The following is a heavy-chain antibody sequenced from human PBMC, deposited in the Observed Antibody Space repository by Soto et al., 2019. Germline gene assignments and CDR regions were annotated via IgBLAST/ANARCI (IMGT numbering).Heavy chain of an antibody. J-gene: IGHJ4*02. D-gene: IGHD6-25*01. Sequence: ASEKVSCKASGYTFSNYAIHWVRQAPGQRLECLGWINVGSGNTKYSQKFQGRVTITWDTSASTAYMQLSSLRYEDTAVYYCSRSALTPFDYWGPGTLVTVSS. CDR1: GYTFSNYA. CDR3: SRSALTPFDY. CDR2: INVGSGNT. V-gene: IGHV1-3*01.